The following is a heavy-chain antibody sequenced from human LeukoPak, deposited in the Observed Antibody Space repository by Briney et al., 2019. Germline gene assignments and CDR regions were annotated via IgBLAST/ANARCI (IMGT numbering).Heavy chain of an antibody. CDR3: ARREGVDTAMVLVDLYYYGMDV. V-gene: IGHV1-69*13. D-gene: IGHD5-18*01. CDR1: GGTFSSYA. Sequence: SVKVSCKASGGTFSSYAISWVRQAPGQGLEWMGGIIPIFGAANYAQKFQGRVTITADESTSTAYMELSSLRSEDTAVYYCARREGVDTAMVLVDLYYYGMDVWGQGTTVTVSS. J-gene: IGHJ6*02. CDR2: IIPIFGAA.